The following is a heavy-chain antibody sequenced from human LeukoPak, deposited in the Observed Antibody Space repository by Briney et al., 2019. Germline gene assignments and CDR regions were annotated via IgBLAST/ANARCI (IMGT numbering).Heavy chain of an antibody. D-gene: IGHD4-17*01. J-gene: IGHJ3*02. CDR1: DDTFSSHY. CDR3: ARDLVTVTKGFDI. V-gene: IGHV4-59*11. CDR2: ISYIGRT. Sequence: PSETLSLTCAVSDDTFSSHYWTWIRQPPGKGLEWIGYISYIGRTNYNSSLKSRVTISIDTSKNQFSLKLTSVTAADTAVYYCARDLVTVTKGFDIWGQGTMVSVSS.